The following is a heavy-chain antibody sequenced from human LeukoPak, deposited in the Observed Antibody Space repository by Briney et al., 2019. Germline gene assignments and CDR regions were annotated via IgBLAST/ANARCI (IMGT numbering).Heavy chain of an antibody. CDR3: ARESWDLVVVPAAIHYYYYMDV. CDR1: GGSFSGYY. D-gene: IGHD2-2*01. CDR2: INHSGST. J-gene: IGHJ6*03. V-gene: IGHV4-34*01. Sequence: KPSETLSLTCAVYGGSFSGYYWSWIRQPPGKGLEWIGEINHSGSTNYNPSPKSRVTISVDTSKNQFSLKLSSVTAADTAVYYCARESWDLVVVPAAIHYYYYMDVWGKGTTVTVSS.